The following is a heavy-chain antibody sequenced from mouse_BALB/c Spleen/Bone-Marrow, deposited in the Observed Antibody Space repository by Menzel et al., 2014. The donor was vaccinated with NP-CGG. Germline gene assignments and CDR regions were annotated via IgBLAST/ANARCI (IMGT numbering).Heavy chain of an antibody. CDR1: GYTFTSYW. D-gene: IGHD2-2*01. V-gene: IGHV1S22*01. CDR2: IYPGSGST. Sequence: LQQSGSELVRPEASVKLSCKASGYTFTSYWMHWVKQRHGQGLEWIGNIYPGSGSTNYDEKFKSKGTLTVDTSSSTTYMHLSSLTSEDSAVYYCTRCYYGYDGVSWFAYWGQGTLVTVSA. CDR3: TRCYYGYDGVSWFAY. J-gene: IGHJ3*01.